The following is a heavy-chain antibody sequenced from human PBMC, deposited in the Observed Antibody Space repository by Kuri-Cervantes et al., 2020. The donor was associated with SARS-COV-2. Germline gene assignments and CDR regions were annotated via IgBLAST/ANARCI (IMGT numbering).Heavy chain of an antibody. J-gene: IGHJ6*02. Sequence: LSLTCAASGFTFSTYRMHWVRQAPGKGLEWVSVISFDESDKSYVDSVKGRFTISRDNSKRTLYLQMNSLRAEDTAVYYCAKDHGPYSRATAYYGMDVRGQGTTVTVSS. CDR1: GFTFSTYR. D-gene: IGHD6-13*01. CDR3: AKDHGPYSRATAYYGMDV. CDR2: ISFDESDK. V-gene: IGHV3-30*18.